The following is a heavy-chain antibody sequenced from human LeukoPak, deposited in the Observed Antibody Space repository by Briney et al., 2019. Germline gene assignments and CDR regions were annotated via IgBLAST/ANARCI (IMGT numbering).Heavy chain of an antibody. CDR1: GGSFSGYY. D-gene: IGHD3-16*02. Sequence: SETLSLTCVVYGGSFSGYYWSWIRQPPGKGLEWIGEINHSGSTNYNPSLKSRVTISVDTSKNQFSLKLSSVTAADTAVYYCARGLYDYVWGSYRYAFDIWGQGTMVTVSS. CDR2: INHSGST. V-gene: IGHV4-34*01. CDR3: ARGLYDYVWGSYRYAFDI. J-gene: IGHJ3*02.